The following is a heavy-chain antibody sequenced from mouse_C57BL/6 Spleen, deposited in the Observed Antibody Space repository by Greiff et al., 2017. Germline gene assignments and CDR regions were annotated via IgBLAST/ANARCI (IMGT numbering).Heavy chain of an antibody. CDR1: GFTFSDYG. CDR2: ISSGSSTI. D-gene: IGHD1-1*01. V-gene: IGHV5-17*01. CDR3: ARRDYGSSYDYYAMDY. J-gene: IGHJ4*01. Sequence: EVKVVESGGGLVKPGGSLKLSCAASGFTFSDYGMHWVRQAPEKGLEWVAYISSGSSTIYYADTVKGRFTISRDNAKNTLFLQMTSLRSEDTAMYYCARRDYGSSYDYYAMDYWGQGTSVTVSS.